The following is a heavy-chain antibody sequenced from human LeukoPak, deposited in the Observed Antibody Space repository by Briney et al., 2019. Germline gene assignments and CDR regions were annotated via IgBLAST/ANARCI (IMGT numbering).Heavy chain of an antibody. Sequence: AGGSLRLSCSVSGLTFSGSDMHWVRQAPGKALEYVPAITFHGRDTYYADSVNGRFTISRDNSKDTLYLQMSNLRPEDTAIYYCVKVGISTYDHWGQGTLVTVSS. V-gene: IGHV3-64D*06. CDR3: VKVGISTYDH. D-gene: IGHD2/OR15-2a*01. CDR2: ITFHGRDT. CDR1: GLTFSGSD. J-gene: IGHJ4*02.